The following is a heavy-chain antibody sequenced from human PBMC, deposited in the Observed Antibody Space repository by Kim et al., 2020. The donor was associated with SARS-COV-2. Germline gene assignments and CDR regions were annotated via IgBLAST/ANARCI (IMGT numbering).Heavy chain of an antibody. V-gene: IGHV4-30-2*01. Sequence: SETLSLTCAVSGGSISSGGYSWSWIRQPPGKGLEWIGYIYHSGSTYYNPSLKSRVTISVDRSKNQFSLKLSSVTAADTAVYYCARGLRVVVPAAQSFYYYYGMDVWGQGTTVTVSS. D-gene: IGHD2-2*01. CDR3: ARGLRVVVPAAQSFYYYYGMDV. CDR2: IYHSGST. CDR1: GGSISSGGYS. J-gene: IGHJ6*02.